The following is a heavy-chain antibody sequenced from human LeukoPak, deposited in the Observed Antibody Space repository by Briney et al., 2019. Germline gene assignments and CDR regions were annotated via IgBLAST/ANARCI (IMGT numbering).Heavy chain of an antibody. Sequence: SETLSLTCTVSGGSISSSSYYWGWIRQPPGKGLEWIGSIYYSGSTYYNPSLKSRVTISVDTSKNQFSLKLSSVTAADTAVYYCARRGVGSSWYRYWGQGTLVTVSS. D-gene: IGHD6-13*01. CDR2: IYYSGST. V-gene: IGHV4-39*01. CDR1: GGSISSSSYY. J-gene: IGHJ4*02. CDR3: ARRGVGSSWYRY.